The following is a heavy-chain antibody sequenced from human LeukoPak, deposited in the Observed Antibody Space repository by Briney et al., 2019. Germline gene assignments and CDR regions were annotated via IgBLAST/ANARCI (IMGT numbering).Heavy chain of an antibody. CDR2: ISYDGSNK. D-gene: IGHD2-15*01. V-gene: IGHV3-30-3*02. CDR1: GFTFSSYA. Sequence: GGSLRLSCAASGFTFSSYAMHWVRQAPGKGLEWVAVISYDGSNKYYADSVKGRFTISRDNSKNTLYLQMNSLRAEDTAVYYCAKWGSGGSPFVAFDIWGQGTMVTVSS. J-gene: IGHJ3*02. CDR3: AKWGSGGSPFVAFDI.